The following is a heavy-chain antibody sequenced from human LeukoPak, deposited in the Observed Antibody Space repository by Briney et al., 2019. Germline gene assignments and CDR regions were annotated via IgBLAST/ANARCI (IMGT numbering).Heavy chain of an antibody. Sequence: SETLSPTCTVSGGSISSSSYYWGWIRQPPGKGLEWIGSIYYSGSTYYNPSLKSRVTISVDTSKNQFSLKLSSVTAADTAVYYCARGSGGIGYFDYWGQGTLVTVSS. CDR1: GGSISSSSYY. CDR2: IYYSGST. CDR3: ARGSGGIGYFDY. V-gene: IGHV4-39*01. J-gene: IGHJ4*02. D-gene: IGHD3-10*01.